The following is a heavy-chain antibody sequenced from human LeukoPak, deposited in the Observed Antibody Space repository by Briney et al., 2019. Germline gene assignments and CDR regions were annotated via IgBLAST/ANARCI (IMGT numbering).Heavy chain of an antibody. D-gene: IGHD4-17*01. CDR2: IRAKTEGATT. V-gene: IGHV3-15*01. CDR3: STVGGGSRFGDYAAY. Sequence: KTGGSLRLSCTTSGFTFTNAWMNGVRQAPGKGLEWVGRIRAKTEGATTDFAAPVKGRFTISRDDSKNTLYLQMNSLKTEDTAVYYCSTVGGGSRFGDYAAYWGQGTLVTVSS. CDR1: GFTFTNAW. J-gene: IGHJ4*02.